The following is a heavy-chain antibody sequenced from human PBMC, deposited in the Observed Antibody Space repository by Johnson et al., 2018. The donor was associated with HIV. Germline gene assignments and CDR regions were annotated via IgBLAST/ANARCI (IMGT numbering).Heavy chain of an antibody. CDR3: ARVIIVVVPGATSEAFDI. Sequence: VQLVESGGGVVQPGGSLRLSCAASGFTFADYAMSWVRQAPGKGLEWLSGINWNGGSTGYADSVKGRFIISRENAKNSLYLQMNSLRAEDTAFYYCARVIIVVVPGATSEAFDIWGQGTMVTVSS. CDR1: GFTFADYA. J-gene: IGHJ3*02. D-gene: IGHD2-2*01. CDR2: INWNGGST. V-gene: IGHV3-20*04.